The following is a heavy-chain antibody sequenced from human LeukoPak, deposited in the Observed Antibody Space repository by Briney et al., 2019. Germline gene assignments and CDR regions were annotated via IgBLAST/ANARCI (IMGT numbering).Heavy chain of an antibody. J-gene: IGHJ4*02. D-gene: IGHD6-6*01. V-gene: IGHV3-21*01. Sequence: GGSLRLSCAASGFTFSDYSMNWVRQAPGKGLEWVSSISSSRSYIYYADSVKGRFTISRDNAKNSLYLQMNSLRAEDTAVYYCARDLKGYSSSSGLDYWGQGTLVTVSS. CDR2: ISSSRSYI. CDR1: GFTFSDYS. CDR3: ARDLKGYSSSSGLDY.